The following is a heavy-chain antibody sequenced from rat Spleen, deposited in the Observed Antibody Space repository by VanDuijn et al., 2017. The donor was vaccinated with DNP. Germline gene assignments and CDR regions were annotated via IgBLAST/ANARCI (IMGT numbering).Heavy chain of an antibody. CDR2: ITTAGGT. D-gene: IGHD1-2*01. CDR3: ANGDGSYGFAY. J-gene: IGHJ3*01. V-gene: IGHV5S23*01. Sequence: EVQLVESGGGLVQPGRSLKLSCPASGFTFSAFPMAWVRQAPMKGLEWVATITTAGGTYYRDSVKGRFTVSRDDAKSTLYLQMDSLRSEDTATYYCANGDGSYGFAYWGQGTRVTVSS. CDR1: GFTFSAFP.